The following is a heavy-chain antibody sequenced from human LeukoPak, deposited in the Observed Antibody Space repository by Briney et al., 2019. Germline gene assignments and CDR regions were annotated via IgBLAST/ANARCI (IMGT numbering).Heavy chain of an antibody. Sequence: SETLSLTCTASGGSISSGSYYWSWIRQPAGKGLEWIGRIYTSGSTNYNPSLKSRVTISVDTSKNQFSLKLSSVTAADTAVYYCARAQYYYDSSDAFDIWGQGTMVTVSS. CDR1: GGSISSGSYY. V-gene: IGHV4-61*02. J-gene: IGHJ3*02. CDR3: ARAQYYYDSSDAFDI. D-gene: IGHD3-22*01. CDR2: IYTSGST.